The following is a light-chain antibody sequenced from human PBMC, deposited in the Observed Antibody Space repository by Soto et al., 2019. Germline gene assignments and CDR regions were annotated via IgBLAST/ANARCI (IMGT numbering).Light chain of an antibody. V-gene: IGKV3-20*01. CDR3: QQYGSSPYT. CDR2: VAS. Sequence: EVVLTQSPGTLSLSPGERATLSCRASQSVSSSYLAWYQQKPGQAPRLLIYVASSRATGIPDRFSGSGSGTDFTLTISRLEPEDFAMYYCQQYGSSPYTVGQGTKLEI. CDR1: QSVSSSY. J-gene: IGKJ2*01.